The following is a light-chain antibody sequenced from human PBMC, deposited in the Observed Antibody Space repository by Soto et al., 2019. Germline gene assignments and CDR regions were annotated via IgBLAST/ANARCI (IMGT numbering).Light chain of an antibody. J-gene: IGKJ2*01. CDR3: QQYKSLMYT. Sequence: IKMTQAPSTLAASIGDGVTITCRASQNINIWLAWYQQKPGKAPKVLMYKASTLESGVPSRFGGSGSETEFTLTISGLQPEDFATYYCQQYKSLMYTFGQGSNVDI. CDR1: QNINIW. CDR2: KAS. V-gene: IGKV1-5*03.